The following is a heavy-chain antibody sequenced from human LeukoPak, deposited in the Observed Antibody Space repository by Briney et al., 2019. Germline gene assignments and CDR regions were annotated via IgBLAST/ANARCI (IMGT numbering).Heavy chain of an antibody. J-gene: IGHJ6*02. Sequence: SQTLSLTCTVSGDSISSGGYYWSWIRQHPGKGLEWIGYIYYSGSPYYNPSLKSRVTISVDTSKNQFSLKLSSVTAADTAVYYCARVPSMVTWGGYYGMDVWGQGTTVTVSS. V-gene: IGHV4-31*03. D-gene: IGHD5-18*01. CDR2: IYYSGSP. CDR3: ARVPSMVTWGGYYGMDV. CDR1: GDSISSGGYY.